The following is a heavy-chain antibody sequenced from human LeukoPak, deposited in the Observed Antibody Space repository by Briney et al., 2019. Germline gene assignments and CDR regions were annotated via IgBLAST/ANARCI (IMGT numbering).Heavy chain of an antibody. V-gene: IGHV4-61*05. CDR1: GGSISSSSYY. D-gene: IGHD6-19*01. CDR2: IYYSGST. Sequence: PSETLSLTCTVSGGSISSSSYYWSWIRQPPGKGLEWIGYIYYSGSTNYNPSLESRVTISVDTSKNQFSLKLSSVTAADTAVYYCARQSSGWYPEHFDYWGQGTLVTVSS. J-gene: IGHJ4*02. CDR3: ARQSSGWYPEHFDY.